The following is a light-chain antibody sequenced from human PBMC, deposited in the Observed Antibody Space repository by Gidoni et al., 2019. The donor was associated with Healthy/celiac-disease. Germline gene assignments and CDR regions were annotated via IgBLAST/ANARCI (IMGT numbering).Light chain of an antibody. CDR1: SSTIGAGYD. J-gene: IGLJ2*01. CDR2: GNS. V-gene: IGLV1-40*01. Sequence: QSVLPQPPSVSGDPGQRVTISCTGSSSTIGAGYDVHWYQQLPGTAPKLLIYGNSNRPSGVPDRFSGSKSGTSASLAITGLQAEDEADYYCQTYDSSLSGHVVFGGGTKLTVL. CDR3: QTYDSSLSGHVV.